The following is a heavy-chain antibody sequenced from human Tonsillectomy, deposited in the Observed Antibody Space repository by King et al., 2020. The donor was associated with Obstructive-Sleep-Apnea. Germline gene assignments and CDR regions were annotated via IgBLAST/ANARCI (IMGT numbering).Heavy chain of an antibody. CDR1: GFTFSSYA. CDR3: AKVPITMIVAWDY. CDR2: ISGGGGSA. J-gene: IGHJ4*02. V-gene: IGHV3-23*04. Sequence: VQLVESGGGLVQPGGSLRLSCAASGFTFSSYAMSWVRQAPGKGLEWVSAISGGGGSAYYADSGKGRFTISRDNSKNTLYLQMNSLRAEDTAVYYCAKVPITMIVAWDYWGQGTLVTVSS. D-gene: IGHD3-22*01.